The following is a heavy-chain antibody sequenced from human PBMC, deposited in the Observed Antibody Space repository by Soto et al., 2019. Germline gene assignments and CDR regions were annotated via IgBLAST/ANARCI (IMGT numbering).Heavy chain of an antibody. Sequence: GASVKVSCKASGGTFSSYAISWVRQAPGQGLEWMGGIIPIFGTANYAQKFQGRVTITADKSTSTAYMELSSLRSEDTAVYYCARDFGAAREDDAFDIWGQVTMVTVSS. V-gene: IGHV1-69*06. CDR3: ARDFGAAREDDAFDI. D-gene: IGHD6-6*01. J-gene: IGHJ3*02. CDR2: IIPIFGTA. CDR1: GGTFSSYA.